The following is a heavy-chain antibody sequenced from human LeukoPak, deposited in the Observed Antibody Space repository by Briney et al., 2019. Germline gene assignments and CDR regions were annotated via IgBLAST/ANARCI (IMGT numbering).Heavy chain of an antibody. CDR2: IISSGSTI. D-gene: IGHD2-2*01. CDR3: ASFYCSSTSCYCLDY. Sequence: GGSLRLSCAASGFTFSDYYMSWMRQAPGKGLEWVSYIISSGSTIYYADSVKGRCTISRDNAKNSLYLQMNSLRAGDTAVYFCASFYCSSTSCYCLDYWGQGTLVTVSS. J-gene: IGHJ4*02. V-gene: IGHV3-11*04. CDR1: GFTFSDYY.